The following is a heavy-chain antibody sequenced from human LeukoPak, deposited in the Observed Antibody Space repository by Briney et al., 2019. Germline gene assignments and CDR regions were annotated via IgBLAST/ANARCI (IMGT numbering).Heavy chain of an antibody. CDR3: ARDLLYQLPLGGYYYYMDV. V-gene: IGHV1-2*04. D-gene: IGHD2-2*01. CDR2: INPNSGGT. J-gene: IGHJ6*03. Sequence: GASVKVSCKASGYTFTGYYMHWVRQAPGQGLEWMGWINPNSGGTNYAQKFQGWVTMTRDTSISTAYMELSSLRSEDTAVYYCARDLLYQLPLGGYYYYMDVWGKGTTVTVSS. CDR1: GYTFTGYY.